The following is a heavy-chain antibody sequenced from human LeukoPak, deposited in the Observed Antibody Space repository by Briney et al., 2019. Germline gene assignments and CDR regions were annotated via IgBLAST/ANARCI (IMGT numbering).Heavy chain of an antibody. V-gene: IGHV4-61*01. CDR2: FYYGGST. J-gene: IGHJ4*02. D-gene: IGHD3-16*02. Sequence: SETLSLTCTVSGGSVSSGSYYWSWIRQPQGKGREGLGYFYYGGSTNYNPSLKSRVTISVDTSKNQFSLKLSSVTAADTAVYYCARAGADGYVWGSYRPLDYFDYWGQGTLVTVSS. CDR1: GGSVSSGSYY. CDR3: ARAGADGYVWGSYRPLDYFDY.